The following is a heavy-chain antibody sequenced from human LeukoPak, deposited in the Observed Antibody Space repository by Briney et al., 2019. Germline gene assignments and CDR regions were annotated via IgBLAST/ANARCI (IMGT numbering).Heavy chain of an antibody. V-gene: IGHV3-30-3*01. CDR2: ISYDGSNK. CDR1: GFTFSSYA. J-gene: IGHJ1*01. CDR3: ARSIDCGGDCYSKYFQH. D-gene: IGHD2-21*02. Sequence: GRSLRLSCAASGFTFSSYAMHWVRQAPGKGLEWVAVISYDGSNKYYADSVKGRFTISRDNSKNTLYLQMNSLRAEDTAVYYCARSIDCGGDCYSKYFQHWGQGTLVTVSS.